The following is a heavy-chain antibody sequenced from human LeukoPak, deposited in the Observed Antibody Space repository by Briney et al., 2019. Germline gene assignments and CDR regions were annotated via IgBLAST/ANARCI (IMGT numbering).Heavy chain of an antibody. Sequence: SGPTLVKPTQTLTLTCTFSGVSLSTSGVGVGWIRQPPGKALEWLAVIYWVDDKRYSPSLKSRLTITKGASKTQVVLTMTNMDPVDTATYYCAFSSGNYWGQGTLVTVSS. V-gene: IGHV2-5*02. CDR1: GVSLSTSGVG. CDR2: IYWVDDK. J-gene: IGHJ4*02. CDR3: AFSSGNY. D-gene: IGHD3-10*01.